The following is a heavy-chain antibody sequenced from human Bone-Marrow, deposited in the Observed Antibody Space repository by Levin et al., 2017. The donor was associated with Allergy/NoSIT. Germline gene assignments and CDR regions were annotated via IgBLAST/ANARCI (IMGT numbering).Heavy chain of an antibody. CDR3: AGGYTYDYGGDY. D-gene: IGHD3-16*01. CDR2: INQDGGEK. CDR1: GFSLGSYW. Sequence: PGGSLRLSCAASGFSLGSYWMGWVRQAPGKGLEWVAHINQDGGEKYYVDSVKGRFTISRDNAKNSLFLQVNSLRAEDTAVSFCAGGYTYDYGGDYWGQGTLVTVSS. V-gene: IGHV3-7*04. J-gene: IGHJ4*02.